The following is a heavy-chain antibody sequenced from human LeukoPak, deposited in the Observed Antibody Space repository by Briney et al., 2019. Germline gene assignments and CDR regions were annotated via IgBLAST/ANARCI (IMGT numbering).Heavy chain of an antibody. J-gene: IGHJ4*02. CDR1: GGSISSYY. V-gene: IGHV4-59*01. CDR2: IYYSGST. Sequence: SETLSLTCTVSGGSISSYYWSWIRRPPGKGLEWIGYIYYSGSTNYNPSLKSRVTISVDTSKNQFSLKLSSVIAADTAVYYCARGGYYFDYWGQGTLVTVSS. CDR3: ARGGYYFDY. D-gene: IGHD3-10*01.